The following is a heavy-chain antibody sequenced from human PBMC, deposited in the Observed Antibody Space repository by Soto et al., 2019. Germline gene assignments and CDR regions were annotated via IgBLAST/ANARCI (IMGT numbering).Heavy chain of an antibody. CDR3: ARDPMKPQIVVVPAAYFDY. J-gene: IGHJ4*02. V-gene: IGHV3-21*01. CDR1: GFTFSSYS. D-gene: IGHD2-2*01. Sequence: PGGSLRLSCAASGFTFSSYSMNWGRQAPWKGLEWVSSISSSSSYIYYADSVKGRFTISRDNAKNSLYLQMNSLRAEDTAVYYCARDPMKPQIVVVPAAYFDYWGQGTLVTVSS. CDR2: ISSSSSYI.